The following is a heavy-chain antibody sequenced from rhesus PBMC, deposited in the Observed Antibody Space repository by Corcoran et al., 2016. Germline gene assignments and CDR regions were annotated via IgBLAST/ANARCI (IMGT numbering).Heavy chain of an antibody. CDR3: ARLGEDDYGYYYTSFDY. Sequence: QVQLQESGPGLVKPSETLSLTCAVSGGSFSSYWWSWIRQPPGKGLEWVGEINGNSGSTNTTPPLTSRVTISKDASKNQCSLRLSSVTAADTAVYYCARLGEDDYGYYYTSFDYWGQGVLVTVSS. CDR2: INGNSGST. CDR1: GGSFSSYW. D-gene: IGHD3-9*01. V-gene: IGHV4-80*01. J-gene: IGHJ4*01.